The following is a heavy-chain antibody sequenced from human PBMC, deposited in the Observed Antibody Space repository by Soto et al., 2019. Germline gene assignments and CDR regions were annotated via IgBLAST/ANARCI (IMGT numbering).Heavy chain of an antibody. Sequence: LSLTCTVSGGSISSGGYYWSWIRQHPGKGLEWIGYIYYSGSTYYNPSLKSRVTISVDTSKNQFSLKLSSVTAADTAVYYCARGGGFYCSSTSCSNWFDPWGQGTLVTVSS. V-gene: IGHV4-31*03. CDR3: ARGGGFYCSSTSCSNWFDP. CDR2: IYYSGST. J-gene: IGHJ5*02. CDR1: GGSISSGGYY. D-gene: IGHD2-2*01.